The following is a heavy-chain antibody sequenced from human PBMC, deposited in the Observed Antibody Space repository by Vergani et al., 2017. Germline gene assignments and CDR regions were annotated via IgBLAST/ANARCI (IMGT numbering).Heavy chain of an antibody. V-gene: IGHV3-30*18. CDR3: AKDRWFPEDWYFDL. CDR1: GFTFSSYG. Sequence: QVQLVESGGGVVQPGRSLRLSCAASGFTFSSYGMHWVRQAPGKGLEWVAVISYDGSNKYYADSVKGRFTISRDNSKNTLYLQMNSLRAEDTAVYYCAKDRWFPEDWYFDLWGRGTLVTVSS. J-gene: IGHJ2*01. D-gene: IGHD4-23*01. CDR2: ISYDGSNK.